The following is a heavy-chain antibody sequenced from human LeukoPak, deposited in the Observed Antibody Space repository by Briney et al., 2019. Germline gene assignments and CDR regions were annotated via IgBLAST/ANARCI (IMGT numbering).Heavy chain of an antibody. CDR3: PRTSMRIGVDTVYNWFDP. V-gene: IGHV4-34*11. D-gene: IGHD6-19*01. Sequence: PSETLSLTCAVYGGSFSGYYGSWIRQPPGKGLEWIGYIYYIGSTNYNPSLKSRVTISVYTTKNQFSLKLSSVDAADTPWYYLPRTSMRIGVDTVYNWFDPWGKGTLVTVSS. CDR2: IYYIGST. J-gene: IGHJ5*02. CDR1: GGSFSGYY.